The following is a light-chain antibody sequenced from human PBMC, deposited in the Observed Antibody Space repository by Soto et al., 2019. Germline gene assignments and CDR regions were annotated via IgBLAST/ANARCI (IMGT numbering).Light chain of an antibody. Sequence: QLVLTQWPSASASLGASVKLTCTLSSGHSSYAIAWHQQQPEKGPRFLMRLNSDGSHNKGYGIPDRFSGSSSGAERYLTTSSLQSEDEADYYCQTWGTDVSVFGGGTQLTVL. CDR3: QTWGTDVSV. V-gene: IGLV4-69*01. CDR1: SGHSSYA. J-gene: IGLJ7*01. CDR2: LNSDGSH.